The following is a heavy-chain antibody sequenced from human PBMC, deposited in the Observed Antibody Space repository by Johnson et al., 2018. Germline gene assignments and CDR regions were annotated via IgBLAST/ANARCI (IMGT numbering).Heavy chain of an antibody. J-gene: IGHJ6*02. CDR1: GFTFSSYW. V-gene: IGHV3-7*01. Sequence: VQLVQSGGGLVQPGGSLRLSCAASGFTFSSYWMSWVRQAPGKGLEWVANIKQEGSEKYDVDSVKGRLTSSRANAKNSLYLQMNSLRAEDTAVYYCARDDREDSYYYYYGMDVWGQGTTVTVSS. CDR3: ARDDREDSYYYYYGMDV. CDR2: IKQEGSEK. D-gene: IGHD1-14*01.